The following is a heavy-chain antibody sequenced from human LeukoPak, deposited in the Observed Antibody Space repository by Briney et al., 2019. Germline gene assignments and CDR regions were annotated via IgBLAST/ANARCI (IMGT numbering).Heavy chain of an antibody. Sequence: PSETLSLTCTVSGGSISSSNYYWGWIRQPPGKGLEWIGSILYSGDTHYNPSFKSRATISVDTSKNQFSLKLSSVTAADTAVYYCARDNDNDHSSRRNWFDPWGQGTLVTVS. V-gene: IGHV4-39*07. D-gene: IGHD6-13*01. J-gene: IGHJ5*02. CDR1: GGSISSSNYY. CDR2: ILYSGDT. CDR3: ARDNDNDHSSRRNWFDP.